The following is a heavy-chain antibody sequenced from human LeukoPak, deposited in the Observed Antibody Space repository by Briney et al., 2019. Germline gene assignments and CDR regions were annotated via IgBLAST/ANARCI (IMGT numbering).Heavy chain of an antibody. CDR2: IIPIFGTA. CDR3: ARVGDFWSGYFDWFDP. V-gene: IGHV1-69*13. D-gene: IGHD3-3*01. CDR1: GGTFSSYA. J-gene: IGHJ5*02. Sequence: SVKVSCKASGGTFSSYAISWVRQAPGQGLEWMGGIIPIFGTANYAQKFQGRVTITADESTSTAYMELSSLRSEDTAVYYCARVGDFWSGYFDWFDPWGQGTLVTVSS.